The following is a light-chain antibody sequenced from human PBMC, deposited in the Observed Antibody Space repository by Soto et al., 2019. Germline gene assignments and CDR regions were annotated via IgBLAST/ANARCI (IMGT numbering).Light chain of an antibody. V-gene: IGLV1-36*01. CDR1: SSNIGNNA. Sequence: QSVLTQPPSVSDAPGQRVTISCSGSSSNIGNNAVNWYQHLPGEAPKLLIYYNDLLPSGVSDRFSGSKSGTSASLAISGLQSEDEATYYCAAWDDSLTGVVFGGGTKLTVL. CDR2: YND. J-gene: IGLJ2*01. CDR3: AAWDDSLTGVV.